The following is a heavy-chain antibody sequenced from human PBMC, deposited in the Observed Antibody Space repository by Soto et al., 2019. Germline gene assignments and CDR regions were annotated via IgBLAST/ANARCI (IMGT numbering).Heavy chain of an antibody. J-gene: IGHJ4*02. D-gene: IGHD6-19*01. V-gene: IGHV3-23*01. CDR1: GFTFSSYA. CDR3: ARGAVADYSRVFDS. Sequence: VGSLRLSCAASGFTFSSYAMSWVRQAPGKGLEWVSAISGSGGSTYYADSVKGRFTINVDTSKNQISLQLNSVTPEDTAVYYCARGAVADYSRVFDSWGQGTLVTVSS. CDR2: ISGSGGST.